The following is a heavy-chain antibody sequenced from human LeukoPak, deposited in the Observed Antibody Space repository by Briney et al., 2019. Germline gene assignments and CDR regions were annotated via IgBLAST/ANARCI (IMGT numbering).Heavy chain of an antibody. CDR1: GFPFSNYW. D-gene: IGHD2-2*01. J-gene: IGHJ4*02. CDR2: MNSDGSST. V-gene: IGHV3-74*01. Sequence: GGSLRLSCAASGFPFSNYWMHWVRQAPGKGLVWVSRMNSDGSSTSYADSVQGRFTISKDNTKNTLYLQMHSLRVEDAAVYYSARNAAPYWGQGTLVTVSS. CDR3: ARNAAPY.